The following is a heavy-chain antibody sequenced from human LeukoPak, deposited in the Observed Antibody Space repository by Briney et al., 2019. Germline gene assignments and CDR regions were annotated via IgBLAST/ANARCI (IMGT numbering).Heavy chain of an antibody. D-gene: IGHD5-12*01. CDR2: MNPNSGNT. CDR3: ARGRFVDIVATVSIAAAVDFDY. V-gene: IGHV1-8*02. J-gene: IGHJ4*02. Sequence: GASVKVSCKASGYTFTSYDINWVRQATGQGLEWMGWMNPNSGNTGYAQKFQGRVTMTRNTSISTAYMELSSLRSEDTAVYYCARGRFVDIVATVSIAAAVDFDYWGQGTLVTVSS. CDR1: GYTFTSYD.